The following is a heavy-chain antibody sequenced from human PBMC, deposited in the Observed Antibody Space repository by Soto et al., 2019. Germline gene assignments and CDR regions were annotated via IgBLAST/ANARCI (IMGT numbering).Heavy chain of an antibody. CDR3: AKDPYPVVVVPAANGMDV. Sequence: EVQLLESGGGLIQPGGSLRLSCAASGLPFSRYAMNWVRQAPGKGLEWVAVMSGSSGTRYYADSVKGRFTISRDNSKGILYLQRTSLRADDTAVYYCAKDPYPVVVVPAANGMDVWGQGTTVTVSS. J-gene: IGHJ6*02. CDR2: MSGSSGTR. D-gene: IGHD2-2*01. V-gene: IGHV3-23*01. CDR1: GLPFSRYA.